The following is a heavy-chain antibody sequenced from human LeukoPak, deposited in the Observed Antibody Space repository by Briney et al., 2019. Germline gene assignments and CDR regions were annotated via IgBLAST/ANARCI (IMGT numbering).Heavy chain of an antibody. CDR1: GFTFSSYA. J-gene: IGHJ3*02. D-gene: IGHD2-15*01. V-gene: IGHV3-30-3*01. CDR3: ARAPFVGYSGATHFDI. Sequence: GGSLRLSCAASGFTFSSYAMHWVRQAPGKGLEWVAVISYDGSNKYYADSVKGRFTISRDNSKNTLYLQMNSLRAEDTAVYYCARAPFVGYSGATHFDIWGQGTMVTVSS. CDR2: ISYDGSNK.